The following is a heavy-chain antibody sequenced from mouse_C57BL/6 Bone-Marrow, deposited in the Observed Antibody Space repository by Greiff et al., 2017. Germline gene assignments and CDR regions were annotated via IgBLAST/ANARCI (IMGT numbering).Heavy chain of an antibody. J-gene: IGHJ3*01. CDR3: ARGGGYWFAY. CDR2: ISSGGSYT. CDR1: GFTFSSYG. V-gene: IGHV5-6*01. D-gene: IGHD1-1*02. Sequence: EVQVVESGGDLVKPGGSLKLSCAASGFTFSSYGMSWVRQTPDKRLEWVATISSGGSYTYYPDSVKGRFTISRDNAKNTLYLQMSSLKSEDTAMYYCARGGGYWFAYWGQGTLVTVSA.